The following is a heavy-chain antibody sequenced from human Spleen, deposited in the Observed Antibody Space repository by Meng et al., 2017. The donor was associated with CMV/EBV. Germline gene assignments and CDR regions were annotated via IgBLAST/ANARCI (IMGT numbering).Heavy chain of an antibody. V-gene: IGHV3-66*02. D-gene: IGHD3-10*01. CDR1: GFTVSSNY. CDR3: ASLRYYYGSGSS. J-gene: IGHJ5*02. Sequence: GGSLRLSCAASGFTVSSNYMSWVRQAPGKVLEWVSVIYSGGSTYYADSVKGRFTISRDNSKNTLYLQMNSLRAEDTAVYYCASLRYYYGSGSSWGQGTLVTVSS. CDR2: IYSGGST.